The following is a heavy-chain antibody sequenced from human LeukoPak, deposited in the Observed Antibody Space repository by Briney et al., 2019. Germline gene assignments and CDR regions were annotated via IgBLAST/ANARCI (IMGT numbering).Heavy chain of an antibody. CDR2: MNPNSGNT. D-gene: IGHD3-22*01. Sequence: ASVKVSCKASGYTFTSYDINWVRQATGQGLEWMGWMNPNSGNTGYAQKFQGRVTMTRNTSISTAYMELSSLRSEDTAVYYCARDYYDSSGQALSGAFYIWGQGTMVTVSS. V-gene: IGHV1-8*01. CDR3: ARDYYDSSGQALSGAFYI. J-gene: IGHJ3*02. CDR1: GYTFTSYD.